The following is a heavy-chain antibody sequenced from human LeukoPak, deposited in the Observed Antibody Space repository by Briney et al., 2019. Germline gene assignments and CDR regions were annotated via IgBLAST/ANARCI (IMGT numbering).Heavy chain of an antibody. Sequence: ASVKVSCKASGYTFTGYYMHWVRQAPGQGLEWMGWINPNGGGTNYAQKFQGWVTMTRDTSISTAYMELSRLRSDDTAVYYCARNRGSDYYDSSFDYWGQGTLVTVSS. V-gene: IGHV1-2*04. CDR1: GYTFTGYY. CDR2: INPNGGGT. J-gene: IGHJ4*02. D-gene: IGHD3-22*01. CDR3: ARNRGSDYYDSSFDY.